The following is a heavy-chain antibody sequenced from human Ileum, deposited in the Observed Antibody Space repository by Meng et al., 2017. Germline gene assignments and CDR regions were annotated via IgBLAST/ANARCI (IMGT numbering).Heavy chain of an antibody. J-gene: IGHJ4*02. D-gene: IGHD2-15*01. V-gene: IGHV4-4*02. CDR1: GGSISISNW. Sequence: QVQLQESGPGLVKPSGTPPLTCAVSGGSISISNWWTWVRQPPGKGLEWIGEIYHTGGTNYNPSLKRRVTISVDKSKNQFSLEVTSVTAADTAVYYCARVRCASVSCYGDSYFDYWGQGILVTVSS. CDR2: IYHTGGT. CDR3: ARVRCASVSCYGDSYFDY.